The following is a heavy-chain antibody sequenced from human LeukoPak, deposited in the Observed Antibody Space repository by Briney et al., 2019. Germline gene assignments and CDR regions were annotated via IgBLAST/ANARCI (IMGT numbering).Heavy chain of an antibody. V-gene: IGHV3-21*01. J-gene: IGHJ4*02. CDR1: GFTFSSYS. CDR3: VRGNDYGGPHY. D-gene: IGHD4-23*01. CDR2: ISSSSSYI. Sequence: KPGGSLRLSCAASGFTFSSYSMNWVRQAPGKGLEWVSSISSSSSYIYYADSVKGRFTISRDNGKNTLFLQMNSLRAEDAAVYYCVRGNDYGGPHYWGQGTLVTVSS.